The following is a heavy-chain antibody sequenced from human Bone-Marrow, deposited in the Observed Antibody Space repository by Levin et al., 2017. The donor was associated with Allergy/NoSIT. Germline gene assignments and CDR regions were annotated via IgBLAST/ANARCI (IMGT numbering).Heavy chain of an antibody. CDR2: ISGNSHYA. CDR3: ARSQGRSGWSYYYYGMDV. J-gene: IGHJ6*02. CDR1: GFDFNTHY. D-gene: IGHD6-19*01. V-gene: IGHV3-21*06. Sequence: GESLKISCRGSGFDFNTHYMNWVRQAPGQGLEWVSSISGNSHYAYYADSVKGRFSISRDNAKNSMFLHMNSLRVEDTAVYYCARSQGRSGWSYYYYGMDVWGRGTTLTVSS.